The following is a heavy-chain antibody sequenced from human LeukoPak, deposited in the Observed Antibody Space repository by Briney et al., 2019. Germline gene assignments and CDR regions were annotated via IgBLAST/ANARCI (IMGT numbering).Heavy chain of an antibody. Sequence: PSETLSLTCAVSGGSISSSNWWSWVRQPPGKGLEWIGEIYHSGSTNYNPSLKSRVTISVDKSKNQFSLKLSSVTAADTAVYYCARSPFGGSRPAAGPYFDYWGQGTLVTVSS. J-gene: IGHJ4*02. CDR2: IYHSGST. CDR1: GGSISSSNW. CDR3: ARSPFGGSRPAAGPYFDY. V-gene: IGHV4-4*02. D-gene: IGHD6-13*01.